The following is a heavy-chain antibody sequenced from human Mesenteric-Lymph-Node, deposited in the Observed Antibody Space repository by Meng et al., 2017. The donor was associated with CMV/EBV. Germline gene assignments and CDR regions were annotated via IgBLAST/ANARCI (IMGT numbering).Heavy chain of an antibody. D-gene: IGHD3/OR15-3a*01. CDR1: GFTLSTYW. Sequence: GGSLGPSCEAPGFTLSTYWMSWVRQAPGKGLEWVAIVWYDGSHEYYADSVKGRFTISRDNSKKTVYLQMNNLRGEDTAVYYCVKEVDFYGMDVWGQGTTVTVSS. CDR3: VKEVDFYGMDV. V-gene: IGHV3-33*03. J-gene: IGHJ6*02. CDR2: VWYDGSHE.